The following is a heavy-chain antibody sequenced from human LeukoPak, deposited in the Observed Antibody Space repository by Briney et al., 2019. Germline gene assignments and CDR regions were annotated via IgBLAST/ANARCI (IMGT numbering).Heavy chain of an antibody. CDR2: IKHDGGDK. J-gene: IGHJ4*02. CDR1: GFTFSNYW. D-gene: IGHD3-9*01. CDR3: ARGGNYDILTGYIFDY. Sequence: GGSLRLSCAATGFTFSNYWMSWVRQAPAKGLEWVANIKHDGGDKHYVDSVKGRFTIARDSAKNSLNLQMNSLRADDTAVYYCARGGNYDILTGYIFDYWGQGTLVTVSS. V-gene: IGHV3-7*03.